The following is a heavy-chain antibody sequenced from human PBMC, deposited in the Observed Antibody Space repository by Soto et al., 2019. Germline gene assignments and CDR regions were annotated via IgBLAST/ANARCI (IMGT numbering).Heavy chain of an antibody. CDR3: ARDLRGYQLLSSPLDC. CDR1: GYTFTSYG. CDR2: ISAYRGDT. V-gene: IGHV1-18*04. D-gene: IGHD2-2*01. Sequence: QVQLVQSGAEVKKPGASVKVSCKASGYTFTSYGMSWVRQAPGQGLEWMGWISAYRGDTNYAQKFQDGVTVTADTSTNTAYMELTSLRSDDTAVYYCARDLRGYQLLSSPLDCWGQGTLVTVSS. J-gene: IGHJ4*02.